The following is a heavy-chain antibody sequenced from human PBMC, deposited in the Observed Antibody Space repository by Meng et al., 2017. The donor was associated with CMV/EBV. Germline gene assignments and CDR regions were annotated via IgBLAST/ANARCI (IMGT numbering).Heavy chain of an antibody. V-gene: IGHV1-18*01. D-gene: IGHD2-21*01. CDR2: ISVYNGHT. CDR3: ARGVPLGIIYSFDY. CDR1: GYTFTGYG. J-gene: IGHJ4*01. Sequence: QVQLVRFGVEGKKPGASVKVSCKASGYTFTGYGISWVRQAPGQGLEWMGWISVYNGHTNFAQNLQGRVTMTTDTSTSTAYVELRSLRSDDTAIYYCARGVPLGIIYSFDYWGQGTLVTVSS.